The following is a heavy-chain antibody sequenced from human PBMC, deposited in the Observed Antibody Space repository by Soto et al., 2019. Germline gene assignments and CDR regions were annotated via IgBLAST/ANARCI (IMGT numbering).Heavy chain of an antibody. Sequence: GGSLRLSCAASGFTVSSNYMSWVRQAPGKGLEWVSVIYSGGSTYYADSVKGRFTISRDNSKNTLYLQMNSLRAEDTAVYYCARGPEYYDILTGYHNWFDPWGQGTLVTVSS. J-gene: IGHJ5*02. CDR1: GFTVSSNY. V-gene: IGHV3-66*01. D-gene: IGHD3-9*01. CDR2: IYSGGST. CDR3: ARGPEYYDILTGYHNWFDP.